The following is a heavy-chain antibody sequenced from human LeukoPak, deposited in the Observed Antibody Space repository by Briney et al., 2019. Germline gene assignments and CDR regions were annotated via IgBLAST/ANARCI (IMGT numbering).Heavy chain of an antibody. J-gene: IGHJ6*03. CDR2: INQSGST. Sequence: SETLSLTCAVYGGSFSGYYWSWIRQPPGKGLEWIGEINQSGSTNYNPSLKSRVTISVDTSKNQFSLNLSSVTAADTAVYYCASGSYSYYYMDVWGKGTTVTVSS. CDR3: ASGSYSYYYMDV. CDR1: GGSFSGYY. V-gene: IGHV4-34*01.